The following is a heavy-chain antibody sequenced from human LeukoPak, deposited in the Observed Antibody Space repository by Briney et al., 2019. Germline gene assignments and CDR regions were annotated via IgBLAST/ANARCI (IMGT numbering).Heavy chain of an antibody. Sequence: GGSLRLSCAASGFTFSSHAMSWVRQAPGKGLEWVSAISGSGDSTYYADSVKGRFTISRDNSKNTLYLQMNSLRADDTAVYYCAKVAAYSSSWYSVDYWGQGTLVTASS. CDR1: GFTFSSHA. CDR2: ISGSGDST. CDR3: AKVAAYSSSWYSVDY. D-gene: IGHD6-13*01. J-gene: IGHJ4*02. V-gene: IGHV3-23*01.